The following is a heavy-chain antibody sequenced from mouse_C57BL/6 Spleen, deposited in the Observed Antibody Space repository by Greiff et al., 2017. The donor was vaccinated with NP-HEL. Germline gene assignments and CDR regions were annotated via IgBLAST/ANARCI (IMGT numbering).Heavy chain of an antibody. CDR3: AREGSSYSGFAY. D-gene: IGHD1-1*01. CDR1: GYTFTSYW. CDR2: IYPGSGST. Sequence: VQLQQSGAELVKPGASVKMSCKASGYTFTSYWITWVKQRPGQGLEWIGDIYPGSGSTNYNEKFKSKATLTVDKPSSTAYMQLSSLTSEDSAVYYCAREGSSYSGFAYWGQGTLVTVSA. J-gene: IGHJ3*01. V-gene: IGHV1-55*01.